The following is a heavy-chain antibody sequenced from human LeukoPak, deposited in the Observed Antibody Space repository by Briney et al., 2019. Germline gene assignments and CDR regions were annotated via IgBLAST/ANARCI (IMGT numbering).Heavy chain of an antibody. J-gene: IGHJ4*02. CDR1: GYTFTSYG. V-gene: IGHV1-18*01. D-gene: IGHD3-22*01. CDR3: ARRGSDYYDSSGSDFDY. CDR2: ISAYNGNT. Sequence: GASVKVSCKASGYTFTSYGISWVRQAPGQGLEWMGWISAYNGNTNYAQKLQGRVTMTTDTSTSTAYMELRSLRSDDTAVYYCARRGSDYYDSSGSDFDYWGQGTLVTVSS.